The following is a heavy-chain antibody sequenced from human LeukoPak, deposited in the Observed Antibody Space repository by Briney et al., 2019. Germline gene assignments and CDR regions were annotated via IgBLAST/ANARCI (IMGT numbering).Heavy chain of an antibody. D-gene: IGHD2-15*01. Sequence: GASVKVSCKASGYTFTGYYMHWVRQAPGQGLEWIGRINPNSGGTNYAQKFQGRVTMTRDTSISTAYMGLSRLRSDDTAVYYCARDLVVVVAATADAFDIWGQGTIVTVSS. V-gene: IGHV1-2*06. CDR2: INPNSGGT. J-gene: IGHJ3*02. CDR3: ARDLVVVVAATADAFDI. CDR1: GYTFTGYY.